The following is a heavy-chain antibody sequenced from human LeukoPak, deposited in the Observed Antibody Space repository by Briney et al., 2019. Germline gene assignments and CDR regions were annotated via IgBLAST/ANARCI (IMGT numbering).Heavy chain of an antibody. CDR1: GYTFPVYE. CDR3: ARAKGKAGRYGMGV. Sequence: SVKDSCKASGYTFPVYELYWVRPASGRGLACMDWWNSYSNSPESGQKFQGRLTMTSDISIDTAYMELSSLRPEDTAVYFCARAKGKAGRYGMGVWGRDTTVIV. CDR2: WNSYSNSP. V-gene: IGHV1-8*01. J-gene: IGHJ6*02.